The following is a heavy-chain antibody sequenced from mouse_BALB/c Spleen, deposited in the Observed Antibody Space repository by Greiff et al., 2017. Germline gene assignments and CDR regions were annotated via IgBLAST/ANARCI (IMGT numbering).Heavy chain of an antibody. CDR3: ARRGVRSGCDYYALDY. V-gene: IGHV5-6*01. CDR2: ISSGGSYT. CDR1: GFTFTSYG. J-gene: IGHJ4*01. D-gene: IGHD2-2*01. Sequence: EVQLVEPGGDLVKPGGSLKLSCAASGFTFTSYGMTWVRQTPDKRLEWVATISSGGSYTYYPDRVKGRFTISRDNAKNTLYLQMSSLKSEDTAIYYCARRGVRSGCDYYALDYWGQGTSVTVSS.